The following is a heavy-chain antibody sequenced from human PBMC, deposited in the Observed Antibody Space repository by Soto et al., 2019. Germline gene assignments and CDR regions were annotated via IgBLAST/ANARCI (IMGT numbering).Heavy chain of an antibody. V-gene: IGHV4-39*01. Sequence: QLQLQESGPGLVKPSETLSLTGNVSGVSISDTSYYWGWIRQPPGKGLEWIGTIYFNGKTFYNPSLKSRLTISVDTSKNQISLRLTSVTAADTAVYYCARQGSYWGQGTLVAVSS. CDR2: IYFNGKT. J-gene: IGHJ4*02. CDR3: ARQGSY. CDR1: GVSISDTSYY.